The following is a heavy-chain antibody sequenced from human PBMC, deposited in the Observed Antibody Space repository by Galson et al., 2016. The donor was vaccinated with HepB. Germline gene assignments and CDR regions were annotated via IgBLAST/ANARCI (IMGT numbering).Heavy chain of an antibody. D-gene: IGHD3-3*01. V-gene: IGHV1-24*01. J-gene: IGHJ5*02. CDR2: FDPEDGET. Sequence: SVKVSCKASGYTFTSHYMHWVRQAPGQGLEWMGGFDPEDGETIYAQKFQGRVTMTEDTSTDTAYMELSSLRSEDTAVYYCATGFWSGYGWFDPWGQGTLVTVSS. CDR3: ATGFWSGYGWFDP. CDR1: GYTFTSHY.